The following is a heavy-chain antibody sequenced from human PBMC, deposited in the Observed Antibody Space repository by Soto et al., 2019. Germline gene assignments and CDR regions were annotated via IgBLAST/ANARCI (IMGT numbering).Heavy chain of an antibody. CDR2: IYSGGST. J-gene: IGHJ1*01. CDR1: GFTVSSNY. V-gene: IGHV3-53*02. D-gene: IGHD6-19*01. CDR3: ARDRGSGSLGYFQH. Sequence: EVQLVETGGGLIQPGGSLRLSCAASGFTVSSNYMSWVRQAPWKGLEWVSVIYSGGSTYYADSVKGRFTISRDNSKNTLYLQMNSLRAEDTAVYYCARDRGSGSLGYFQHWGQGTLVTGSS.